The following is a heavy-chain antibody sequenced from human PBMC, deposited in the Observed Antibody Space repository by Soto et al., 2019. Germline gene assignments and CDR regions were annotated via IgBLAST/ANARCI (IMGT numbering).Heavy chain of an antibody. CDR2: IWYDGSNK. D-gene: IGHD1-26*01. Sequence: QVQLVESGGGVVQPGRSLRLSCAASGFTFSAYDIHWVRQAPGKGLEWVAVIWYDGSNKYYADSVKGRFTISRDNSKNTLYLQMNSLRAEDTAVYYCARGIILGAPPRPLDYWGQGTLVTVSS. V-gene: IGHV3-33*01. CDR3: ARGIILGAPPRPLDY. CDR1: GFTFSAYD. J-gene: IGHJ4*02.